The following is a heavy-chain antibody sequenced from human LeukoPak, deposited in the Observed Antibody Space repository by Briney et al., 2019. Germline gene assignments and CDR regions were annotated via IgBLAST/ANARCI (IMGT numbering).Heavy chain of an antibody. J-gene: IGHJ4*02. CDR3: ARAWGYSGYDTD. V-gene: IGHV3-21*01. CDR1: GFTFSSYS. CDR2: ISSSSSYI. D-gene: IGHD5-12*01. Sequence: GSLRLSCAASGFTFSSYSMNWVRQAPGKGLEWVSSISSSSSYIYYADSVKGRFTISRDNAKNSLYLQMNSLRAEDTAVYYCARAWGYSGYDTDWGQGTLVTVSS.